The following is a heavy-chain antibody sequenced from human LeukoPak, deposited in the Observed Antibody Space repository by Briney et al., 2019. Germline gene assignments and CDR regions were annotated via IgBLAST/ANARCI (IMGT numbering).Heavy chain of an antibody. V-gene: IGHV4-59*01. CDR1: GGSISSYY. D-gene: IGHD1-7*01. CDR3: ARDPDITGTLYFDY. CDR2: IYYSGST. Sequence: PSETLSLTCTVSGGSISSYYWSWIRQPPGKGLEWSGYIYYSGSTNYNPSLKSRVTISVDTSKNQFSLKLSSVTAADTAVYYCARDPDITGTLYFDYWGQGTLVTVSS. J-gene: IGHJ4*02.